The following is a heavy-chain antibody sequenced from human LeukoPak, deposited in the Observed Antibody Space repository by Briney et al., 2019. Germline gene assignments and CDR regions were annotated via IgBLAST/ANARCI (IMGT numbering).Heavy chain of an antibody. CDR3: ARDPPYCSSTSCLFDP. J-gene: IGHJ5*02. V-gene: IGHV4-39*02. D-gene: IGHD2-2*01. Sequence: PSETLSHTCTVSGGSISSSSYYWGWIRQPPGKGLEWIGSIYYSGSTYYNPSLKSRVTISVDTSKNQFSLKLSSVTAADTAVYYCARDPPYCSSTSCLFDPWGQGTLVTVSS. CDR1: GGSISSSSYY. CDR2: IYYSGST.